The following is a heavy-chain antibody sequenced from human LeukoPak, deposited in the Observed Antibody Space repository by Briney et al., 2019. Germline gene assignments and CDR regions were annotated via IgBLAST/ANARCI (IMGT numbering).Heavy chain of an antibody. D-gene: IGHD6-13*01. CDR1: GGTFSSYA. J-gene: IGHJ3*02. V-gene: IGHV1-69*13. CDR3: ARGLGDSTAFDI. CDR2: IIPIFGTA. Sequence: ASVKVSCKASGGTFSSYAISWVRQAPGHGPEWMGGIIPIFGTANYAQKFQGRVTITADESTSTAYMELSSLRSEDTAVYYCARGLGDSTAFDIWGQGTMVTVSS.